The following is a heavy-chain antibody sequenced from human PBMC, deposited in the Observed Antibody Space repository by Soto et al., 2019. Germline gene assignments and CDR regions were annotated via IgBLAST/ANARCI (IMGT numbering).Heavy chain of an antibody. CDR1: GFTFSSYS. Sequence: GGSLRLSCAASGFTFSSYSMNWVRQAPGKGLEWVSYISSSSSTIYYADSGKGRFTISRDNSKNSLYLQMNSLRDEDTAVYYCARDGDIQLWLPYFDYWGQGTLVTVSS. CDR2: ISSSSSTI. CDR3: ARDGDIQLWLPYFDY. D-gene: IGHD5-18*01. J-gene: IGHJ4*02. V-gene: IGHV3-48*02.